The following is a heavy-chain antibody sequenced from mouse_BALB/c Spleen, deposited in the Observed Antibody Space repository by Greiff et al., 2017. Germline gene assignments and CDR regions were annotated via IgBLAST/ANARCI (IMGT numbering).Heavy chain of an antibody. Sequence: VKVVESGPGLVAPSQSLSITCTVSGFSLSRYSVHWVRQPPGKGLEWLGMIWGGGSTDYNSALKSRLSISKDNSKSQVFLKMNSLQTDDTAMYYCATFGNSWFAYWGQGTLVTVSA. CDR1: GFSLSRYS. V-gene: IGHV2-6-4*01. D-gene: IGHD2-1*01. J-gene: IGHJ3*01. CDR3: ATFGNSWFAY. CDR2: IWGGGST.